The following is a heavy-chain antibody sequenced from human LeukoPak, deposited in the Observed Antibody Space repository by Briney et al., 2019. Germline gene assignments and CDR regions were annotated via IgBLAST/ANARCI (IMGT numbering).Heavy chain of an antibody. CDR2: ISCSGGST. D-gene: IGHD6-19*01. CDR1: GFTFSSYA. Sequence: GGSLRLSCAASGFTFSSYAMSWVRQAPGKGLEWVSAISCSGGSTYYADSVKGRFTNSRDNSKNTLYLEMNRLRGEDTAVYYCAKGLGWSSGWYTWFGPWGQGTLVTVAS. CDR3: AKGLGWSSGWYTWFGP. V-gene: IGHV3-23*01. J-gene: IGHJ5*02.